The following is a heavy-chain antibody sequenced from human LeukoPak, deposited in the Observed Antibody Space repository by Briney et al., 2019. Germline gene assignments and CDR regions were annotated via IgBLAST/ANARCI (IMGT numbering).Heavy chain of an antibody. D-gene: IGHD3-10*01. Sequence: SVTVSCKASGGTFSSYAISWVRQAPGQGLEWMGGIIPIFGTANYAQKFQGRVTITADKSTSTAYMELSSLRSEDTAVYYCARGSGSSLLYYYYGMDVWGKGTTVTVSS. V-gene: IGHV1-69*06. CDR2: IIPIFGTA. CDR1: GGTFSSYA. J-gene: IGHJ6*04. CDR3: ARGSGSSLLYYYYGMDV.